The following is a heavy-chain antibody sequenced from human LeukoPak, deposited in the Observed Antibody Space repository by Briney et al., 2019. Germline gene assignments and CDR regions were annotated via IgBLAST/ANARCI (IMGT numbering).Heavy chain of an antibody. CDR3: AREGRGYYGSGRWWFDP. Sequence: GASVKVSCKASGYTFTSYDINWVRQATGQGLEWMGWMNPNSGNTGYTQKFQGRVTMTRDTSTSTVYMELSSLRSEDTAVYYCAREGRGYYGSGRWWFDPWGQGTLVTVSS. CDR2: MNPNSGNT. CDR1: GYTFTSYD. J-gene: IGHJ5*02. V-gene: IGHV1-8*01. D-gene: IGHD3-10*01.